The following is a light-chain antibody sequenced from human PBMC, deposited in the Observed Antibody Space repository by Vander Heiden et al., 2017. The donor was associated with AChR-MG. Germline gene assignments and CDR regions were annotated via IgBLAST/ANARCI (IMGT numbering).Light chain of an antibody. CDR1: QSISSW. CDR2: KAS. CDR3: QQYHGYSIT. J-gene: IGKJ5*01. V-gene: IGKV1-5*03. Sequence: DIQMTQSPSTPSASVADRVTITCRASQSISSWLAWYQQKPGKAPKLLIYKASNLESGVPSRFSGSGSGTQFTLAISSLQPDDFATYYCQQYHGYSITFGQGTRLEI.